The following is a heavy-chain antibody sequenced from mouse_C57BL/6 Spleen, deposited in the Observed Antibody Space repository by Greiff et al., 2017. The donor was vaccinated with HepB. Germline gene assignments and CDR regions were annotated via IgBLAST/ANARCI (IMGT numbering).Heavy chain of an antibody. CDR3: TGGIRYYFDY. CDR2: IRLKSDNYAT. D-gene: IGHD2-14*01. Sequence: EVQGVESGGGLVQPGGSMKLSCVASGFTFSNYWMNWVRQSPEKGLEWVAQIRLKSDNYATHYAESVKGRFTISRDDSKSSVYLQMNNLRAEDTGIYYCTGGIRYYFDYWGQGTTLTVSS. V-gene: IGHV6-3*01. CDR1: GFTFSNYW. J-gene: IGHJ2*01.